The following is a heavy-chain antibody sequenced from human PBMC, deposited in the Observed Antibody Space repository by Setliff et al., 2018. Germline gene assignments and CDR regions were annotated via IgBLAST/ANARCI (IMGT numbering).Heavy chain of an antibody. CDR1: GFTVSSNY. CDR3: AKGGSDFWSELDY. J-gene: IGHJ4*02. CDR2: IYSDGSA. V-gene: IGHV3-53*01. D-gene: IGHD3-3*01. Sequence: LRLSCAASGFTVSSNYMTWVRQAPGKGLEWVSLIYSDGSAYYADSVKGRFTISRDDSKNTLYLQMLSLRAEDTAVYYCAKGGSDFWSELDYWGQGTLVTVSS.